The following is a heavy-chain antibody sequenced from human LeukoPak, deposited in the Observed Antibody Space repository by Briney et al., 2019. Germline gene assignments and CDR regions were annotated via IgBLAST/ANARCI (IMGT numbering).Heavy chain of an antibody. V-gene: IGHV4-4*02. CDR1: GGSISSSNW. CDR2: DFHSATT. D-gene: IGHD3-10*01. CDR3: AKSNGYGLVDI. Sequence: SETLSLTCTVSGGSISSSNWWSWVRQPPGKGLEWIGEDFHSATTNYNPSLKSRVTISLDKSKNHFSLRLSSVTAADTAVYYCAKSNGYGLVDIWGQGTMVTVSS. J-gene: IGHJ3*02.